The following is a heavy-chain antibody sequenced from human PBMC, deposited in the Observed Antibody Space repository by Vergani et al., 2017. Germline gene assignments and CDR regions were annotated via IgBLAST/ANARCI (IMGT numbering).Heavy chain of an antibody. D-gene: IGHD4-17*01. CDR3: ARGSDGDLRGLXVDP. CDR2: IYYSGST. V-gene: IGHV4-59*01. Sequence: QVQLQESGPGLVKPSETLSLTCTVSGGSISSYYWSWIRQPPGKGLEWIGYIYYSGSTNYNPSLKSRVTISVDTSKNQFSLKLSSVTAADTAVYYCARGSDGDLRGLXVDPWGQGTLVTVSS. J-gene: IGHJ5*02. CDR1: GGSISSYY.